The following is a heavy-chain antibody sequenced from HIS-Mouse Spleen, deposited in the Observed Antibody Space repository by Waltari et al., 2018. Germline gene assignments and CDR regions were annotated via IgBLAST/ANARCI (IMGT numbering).Heavy chain of an antibody. CDR2: ISYDGRNK. Sequence: QVQLVESGGGVVQPGRSLRLSCAASGFTFSSYGMPWVRQAPGKGLEGVAVISYDGRNKYYADSVKGRFTISRDNSKNTLYLQMNSLRAEDTAVYYCAKEGGPYSGSYFDYWGQGTLVTVSS. V-gene: IGHV3-30*18. D-gene: IGHD1-26*01. CDR3: AKEGGPYSGSYFDY. J-gene: IGHJ4*02. CDR1: GFTFSSYG.